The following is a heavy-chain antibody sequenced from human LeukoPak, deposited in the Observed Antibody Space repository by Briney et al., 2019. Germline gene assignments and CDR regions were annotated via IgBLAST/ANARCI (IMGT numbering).Heavy chain of an antibody. CDR2: VNRDGSET. CDR1: GFALSSHW. J-gene: IGHJ4*02. Sequence: GGSLRLSCAASGFALSSHWMTWVRQVPGRGPEWVANVNRDGSETYYLDSVKGRFTISRDNAKNSLYLQMNSLRAEDTAVYYCARFATYGSGTYAFDYWGQGTLVTVSS. V-gene: IGHV3-7*01. CDR3: ARFATYGSGTYAFDY. D-gene: IGHD3-10*01.